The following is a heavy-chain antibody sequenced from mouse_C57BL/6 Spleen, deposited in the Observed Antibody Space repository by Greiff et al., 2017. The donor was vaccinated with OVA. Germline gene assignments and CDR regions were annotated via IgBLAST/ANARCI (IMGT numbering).Heavy chain of an antibody. Sequence: EVKLVESGGGLVKPGGSLKLSCAASGFTFSAYGMPWVRQAPEKGLEWVAYISSGSSTISYADTVKGRFTISRDNAKNTLFLQMTRLRSEDTAMYYCAREGSYFDYWGQGTTLTVSS. CDR2: ISSGSSTI. V-gene: IGHV5-17*01. CDR3: AREGSYFDY. J-gene: IGHJ2*01. CDR1: GFTFSAYG.